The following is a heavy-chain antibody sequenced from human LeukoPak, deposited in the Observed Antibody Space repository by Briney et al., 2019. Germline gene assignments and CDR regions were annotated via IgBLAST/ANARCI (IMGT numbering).Heavy chain of an antibody. CDR3: ARVGIVGATTMLY. J-gene: IGHJ4*02. CDR2: ISAYNGNT. CDR1: GYTFNGYY. D-gene: IGHD1-26*01. V-gene: IGHV1-18*04. Sequence: ASVKVSCKASGYTFNGYYMHWVRQAPGQGLEWMGWISAYNGNTNYAQKLQGRVTMTTDTSTSTAYMELRSLRSDDTAVYYCARVGIVGATTMLYWGQGTLVTVSS.